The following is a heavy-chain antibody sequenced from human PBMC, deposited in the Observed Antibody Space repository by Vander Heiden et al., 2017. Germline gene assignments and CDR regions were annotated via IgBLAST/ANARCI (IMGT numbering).Heavy chain of an antibody. V-gene: IGHV3-9*01. D-gene: IGHD5-12*01. CDR3: VKDMGGYHLLYFDD. CDR1: GFIFGDYA. CDR2: ISWNSGSI. J-gene: IGHJ4*02. Sequence: EVHLVESGGGLVQHGRSLRLSCAVSGFIFGDYAMHWVRQAPGKGLEWVSGISWNSGSIAYADSVRGRFTISRDNAKNSLFLQMNSLRAEDTALYYCVKDMGGYHLLYFDDWGQGTLVTVSS.